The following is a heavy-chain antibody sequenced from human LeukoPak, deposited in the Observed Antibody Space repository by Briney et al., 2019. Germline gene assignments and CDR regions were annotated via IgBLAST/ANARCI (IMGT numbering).Heavy chain of an antibody. CDR2: TNPNSGNT. J-gene: IGHJ4*02. Sequence: ASVKASCKASGYTFTSYDINWVRQATGQGLEWMGWTNPNSGNTGYAQKFQGRVTMTRNTSISTAYMELSSLRSEDTAVYYCASVGGIGSTYYFDYWGQGTLVTVSS. V-gene: IGHV1-8*01. CDR3: ASVGGIGSTYYFDY. D-gene: IGHD5/OR15-5a*01. CDR1: GYTFTSYD.